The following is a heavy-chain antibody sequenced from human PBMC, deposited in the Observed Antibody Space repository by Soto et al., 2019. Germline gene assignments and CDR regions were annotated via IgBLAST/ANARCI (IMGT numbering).Heavy chain of an antibody. D-gene: IGHD6-19*01. CDR2: ISSSSSTI. Sequence: EVQLVESGGGLVQPGGSLRLSCAASGFTFSSYSMNWVRQAPGKGLEWVSYISSSSSTIYYADSVKGRFTISRDNAKNSLYLQMNSLRDEDTAVYYRAREAIAVLNWFDPWGQGTLVTVSS. CDR3: AREAIAVLNWFDP. J-gene: IGHJ5*02. CDR1: GFTFSSYS. V-gene: IGHV3-48*02.